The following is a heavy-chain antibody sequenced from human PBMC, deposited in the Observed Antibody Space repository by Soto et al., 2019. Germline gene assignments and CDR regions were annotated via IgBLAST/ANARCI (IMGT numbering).Heavy chain of an antibody. CDR1: GGSISSYY. CDR2: IYYSGST. V-gene: IGHV4-59*01. D-gene: IGHD6-19*01. J-gene: IGHJ5*02. CDR3: ARDYSSGWYWFDP. Sequence: SETLSLTCTVSGGSISSYYWSWIRQPPGKGLEWIGYIYYSGSTNYNPSLKSRVTISVDTSKNQFSLKLSSVTAADTAVYYCARDYSSGWYWFDPWGQGTLVTVSS.